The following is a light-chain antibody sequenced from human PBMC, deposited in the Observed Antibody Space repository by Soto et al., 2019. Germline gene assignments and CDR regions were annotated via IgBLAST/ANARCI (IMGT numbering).Light chain of an antibody. V-gene: IGLV2-14*01. CDR3: FSHRGGDSHV. J-gene: IGLJ1*01. CDR1: SSDVGGYNY. Sequence: LTQPASVSGSRGQSITISCTGTSSDVGGYNYVSWYQQYPGKAPKLMIYGVTNRPSGVSNRFSGSKTGNTASLIISGLQAEDEAYYYCFSHRGGDSHVFGTGTKVTVL. CDR2: GVT.